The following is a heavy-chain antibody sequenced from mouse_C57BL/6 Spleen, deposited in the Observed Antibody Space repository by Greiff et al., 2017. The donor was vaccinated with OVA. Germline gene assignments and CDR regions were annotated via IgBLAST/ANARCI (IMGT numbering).Heavy chain of an antibody. CDR2: IDPYDSES. V-gene: IGHV1-52*01. Sequence: QVQLQQPGADLVRPGSSVKLSCKASGYTFTSYWMHWVKQRPIQGLEWIGNIDPYDSESHYNQKFKYKTTLTVDKSSSTAYMQLSRLTSEDSAVYYCAREDPDYWGQGTTLTVSS. CDR1: GYTFTSYW. CDR3: AREDPDY. J-gene: IGHJ2*01.